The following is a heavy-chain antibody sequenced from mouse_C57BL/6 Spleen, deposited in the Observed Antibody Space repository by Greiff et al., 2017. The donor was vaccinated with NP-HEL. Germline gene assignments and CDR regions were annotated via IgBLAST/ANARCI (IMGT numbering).Heavy chain of an antibody. Sequence: QVQLQQPGAELVKPGASVKMSCKASGYTFTSYWITWVKQRPGQGLEWIGDIYPGSGSTNYNEKFKSKATLTVDTSSSTAYMQLSSLTSEDSAVYYCARGYYGNYRWYFDVWGTGTTVTVSS. D-gene: IGHD2-1*01. CDR2: IYPGSGST. J-gene: IGHJ1*03. CDR3: ARGYYGNYRWYFDV. V-gene: IGHV1-55*01. CDR1: GYTFTSYW.